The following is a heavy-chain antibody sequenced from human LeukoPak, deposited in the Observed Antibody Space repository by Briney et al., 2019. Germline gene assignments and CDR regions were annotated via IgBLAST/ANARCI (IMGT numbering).Heavy chain of an antibody. CDR3: ARVYGGGSYYTDY. Sequence: AGGSLRLSCAASGFTFSSYAMHWVRQAPGKGLEWVAAISYDGSNKNYADSVKGRFTISRDNAKNSLYLQMNSLGVEDTAVYYCARVYGGGSYYTDYWGQGTLVTVSS. CDR1: GFTFSSYA. D-gene: IGHD3-10*01. J-gene: IGHJ4*02. CDR2: ISYDGSNK. V-gene: IGHV3-30*04.